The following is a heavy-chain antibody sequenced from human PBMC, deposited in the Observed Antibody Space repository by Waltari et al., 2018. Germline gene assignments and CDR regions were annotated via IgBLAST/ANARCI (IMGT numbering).Heavy chain of an antibody. D-gene: IGHD4-17*01. CDR2: VSHFGSS. CDR1: GDSITSASY. Sequence: QVQLQESGPGLVKPSETLSLTCAVSGDSITSASYWGWIRQPPGKGLAWIGYVSHFGSSSYNPSLKSRVTMSVDTSKRQFSLNLSSVTAADTAVYYCARHESAHYGGFDSWGRGTLVTVSA. V-gene: IGHV4-38-2*01. J-gene: IGHJ4*02. CDR3: ARHESAHYGGFDS.